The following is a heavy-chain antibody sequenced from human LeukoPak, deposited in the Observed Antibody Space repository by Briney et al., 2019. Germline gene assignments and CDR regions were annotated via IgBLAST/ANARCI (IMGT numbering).Heavy chain of an antibody. CDR1: GSTFSNYA. CDR2: TSFDGSNE. CDR3: ARESTVWYFDL. Sequence: SGGSLRLSCAASGSTFSNYAVHWVRQAPGKGLEWVGITSFDGSNEYYADSVKGRFTISRDNSKNTLYLQMNSLRTDDTALYYCARESTVWYFDLCGRGTLVTVSS. J-gene: IGHJ2*01. V-gene: IGHV3-30*04. D-gene: IGHD4-17*01.